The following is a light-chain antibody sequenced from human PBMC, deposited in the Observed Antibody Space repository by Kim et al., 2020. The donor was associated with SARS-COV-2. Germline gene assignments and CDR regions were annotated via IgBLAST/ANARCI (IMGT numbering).Light chain of an antibody. Sequence: DIQMTQSPSSLSASVGDRVTITCRASQSISRYLNWYQQKQGKAPELLIYAASSLQSGVPSRFSGSGSGTDFTPTISSLQPEDFASYYCQQSYNAPRTFGQGTMVDIK. J-gene: IGKJ1*01. V-gene: IGKV1-39*01. CDR3: QQSYNAPRT. CDR1: QSISRY. CDR2: AAS.